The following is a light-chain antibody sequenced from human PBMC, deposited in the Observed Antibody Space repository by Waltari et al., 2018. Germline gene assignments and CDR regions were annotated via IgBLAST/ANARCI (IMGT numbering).Light chain of an antibody. CDR1: VLAEKY. Sequence: YDLAQPFSVSVSPGQTATLTFPGDVLAEKYVRWFQQRQGQAPTLILYKDTERPSGSPERFSGSSSGSSVTLTIRGALLEDEADYHCHAAADNNWFFGGGTKLTVL. J-gene: IGLJ2*01. V-gene: IGLV3-27*01. CDR2: KDT. CDR3: HAAADNNWF.